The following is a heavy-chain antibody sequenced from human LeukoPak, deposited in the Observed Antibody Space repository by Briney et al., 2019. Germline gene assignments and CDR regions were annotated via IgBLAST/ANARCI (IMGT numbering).Heavy chain of an antibody. D-gene: IGHD3-22*01. CDR1: GFTFSSYG. J-gene: IGHJ6*03. Sequence: GGSLRLSCAASGFTFSSYGMHWVRQAPGKGLEWVANIKQDGSEKYYVDSVKGRFTISRDNAKNSLYLQMNSLRAEDTAVYYCARDSLTYDSSGYYWFYYYYMDVWGKGTTVTVSS. CDR2: IKQDGSEK. V-gene: IGHV3-7*01. CDR3: ARDSLTYDSSGYYWFYYYYMDV.